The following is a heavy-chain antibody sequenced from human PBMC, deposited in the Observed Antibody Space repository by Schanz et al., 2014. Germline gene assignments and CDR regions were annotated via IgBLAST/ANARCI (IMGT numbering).Heavy chain of an antibody. CDR2: ISSSSSYI. J-gene: IGHJ4*02. CDR1: GFTFSTYY. Sequence: EVQLLESGGGLVQPGGSLRLSCAASGFTFSTYYMNWVRQAPGKGLEWVSSISSSSSYISYADSVKGRFTISRDNAKNTLYLQMNILRAEDTAVYYCAKDLPSDYYIAYWGQGTLVTVSS. V-gene: IGHV3-21*01. D-gene: IGHD3-22*01. CDR3: AKDLPSDYYIAY.